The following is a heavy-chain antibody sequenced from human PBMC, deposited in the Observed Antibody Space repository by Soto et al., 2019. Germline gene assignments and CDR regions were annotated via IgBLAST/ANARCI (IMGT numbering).Heavy chain of an antibody. Sequence: QVQLQQWGAGLLKPSETLSLTCAVYGGSFSGYYWSWIRQPPGKGLEWIGEINHSGSTNYNPSLKSRVNIPVDTSKNQCSLKLSSVTAADTAVYYCASVRNYFYYYYMDVWGKGTTVTVSS. J-gene: IGHJ6*03. V-gene: IGHV4-34*01. CDR3: ASVRNYFYYYYMDV. CDR1: GGSFSGYY. D-gene: IGHD4-4*01. CDR2: INHSGST.